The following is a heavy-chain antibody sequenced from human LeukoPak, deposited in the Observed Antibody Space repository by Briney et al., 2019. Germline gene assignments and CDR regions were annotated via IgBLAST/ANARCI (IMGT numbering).Heavy chain of an antibody. V-gene: IGHV1-2*02. J-gene: IGHJ4*02. Sequence: ASVKVSCKASGYTFTGYYMHWGRQAPGQGLEWMGWINPISGGTNYAQEFQGRVTVTRDTSISTAYMELSSLTSDDTAIYYCARDPVDGDSHYDYWGQGTLVTVSS. CDR2: INPISGGT. D-gene: IGHD5-24*01. CDR1: GYTFTGYY. CDR3: ARDPVDGDSHYDY.